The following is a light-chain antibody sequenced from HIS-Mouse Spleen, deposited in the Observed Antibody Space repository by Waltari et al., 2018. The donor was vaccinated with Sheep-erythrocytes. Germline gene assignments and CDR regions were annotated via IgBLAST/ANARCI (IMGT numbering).Light chain of an antibody. V-gene: IGLV2-11*01. Sequence: QSALTQPRSVSGSPGQSVPTSCTATSSDVGGFNYVSWYQKHPGKAPKLMIYDVSKRPSGVPDRFSGSKSGNTASLTISGLQAEDEADYYCCSYAGSYNHVFATGTKVTVL. CDR2: DVS. CDR3: CSYAGSYNHV. CDR1: SSDVGGFNY. J-gene: IGLJ1*01.